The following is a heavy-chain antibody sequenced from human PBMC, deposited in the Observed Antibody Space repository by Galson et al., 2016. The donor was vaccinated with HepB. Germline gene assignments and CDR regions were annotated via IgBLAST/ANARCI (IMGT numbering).Heavy chain of an antibody. J-gene: IGHJ4*02. V-gene: IGHV1-8*01. D-gene: IGHD6-19*01. CDR2: MSPTIGNT. CDR1: GYTFTSFD. CDR3: ARSAVSGSYRGDYFEN. Sequence: SVKVSCKASGYTFTSFDINWVRQAPGQGLEWMGWMSPTIGNTGYARKFQDRVTMTRNTSILTAFLELTSLRSDDTAVYYCARSAVSGSYRGDYFENWGRGRLVTVSS.